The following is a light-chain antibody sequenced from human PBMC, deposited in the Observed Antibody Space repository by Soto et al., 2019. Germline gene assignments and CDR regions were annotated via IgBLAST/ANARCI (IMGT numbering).Light chain of an antibody. J-gene: IGLJ1*01. Sequence: QSVLTQPASVSGSPGQSIAISCTGTSSDVGAYNYVSWYQQPPGKAPMLMIYEVSNRPSGVSNRFSGSKSGNTASLTISGLQAEDEADYYCSSYTSSSPYVFGTGTKVTVL. CDR1: SSDVGAYNY. CDR2: EVS. V-gene: IGLV2-14*01. CDR3: SSYTSSSPYV.